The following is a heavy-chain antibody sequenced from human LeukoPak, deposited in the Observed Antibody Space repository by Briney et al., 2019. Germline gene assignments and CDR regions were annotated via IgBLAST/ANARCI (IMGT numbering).Heavy chain of an antibody. D-gene: IGHD6-13*01. CDR1: GFTFSDYY. CDR2: ISSSSSYI. V-gene: IGHV3-11*06. CDR3: ARGLRAAAAPYNWFDP. Sequence: PGGSLRLSCAASGFTFSDYYMSWIRQAPGKGLEWVSSISSSSSYIYYADSVKGRFTISRDNAKNSLYLQMNSLRAEDTAVYYCARGLRAAAAPYNWFDPWGPRTLVTVSS. J-gene: IGHJ5*02.